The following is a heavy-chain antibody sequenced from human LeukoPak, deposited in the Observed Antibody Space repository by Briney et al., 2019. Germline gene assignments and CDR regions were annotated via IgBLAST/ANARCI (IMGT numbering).Heavy chain of an antibody. J-gene: IGHJ3*02. D-gene: IGHD3-22*01. CDR2: FDPEDGET. CDR3: ARGQADYYDSSGYHWAFDI. Sequence: ASVKVSCKVSGYTLTELSMHWVRQAPGKGLEWMGGFDPEDGETIYAQKFQGRVTMTEDTSTDTAYMELSSLRSEDTAVYYCARGQADYYDSSGYHWAFDIWGQGTMVTVSS. V-gene: IGHV1-24*01. CDR1: GYTLTELS.